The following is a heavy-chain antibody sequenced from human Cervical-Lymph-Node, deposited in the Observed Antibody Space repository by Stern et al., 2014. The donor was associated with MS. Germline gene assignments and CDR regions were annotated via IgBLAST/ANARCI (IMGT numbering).Heavy chain of an antibody. CDR2: ISYDGRNK. J-gene: IGHJ4*02. V-gene: IGHV3-30*18. CDR3: AKESGYQLLLRFAY. D-gene: IGHD2-2*01. Sequence: EQLEESVGGVVKPWRSLRLSCAASGFTFSSYGMHWVRQAPGKGLEWVAVISYDGRNKYYADSVKGRFTITRDNSNNQQAMNINILRAEDAAVYYCAKESGYQLLLRFAYWGQGTLVTVSS. CDR1: GFTFSSYG.